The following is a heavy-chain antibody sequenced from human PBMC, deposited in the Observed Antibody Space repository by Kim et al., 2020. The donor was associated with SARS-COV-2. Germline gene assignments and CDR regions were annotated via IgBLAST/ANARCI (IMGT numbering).Heavy chain of an antibody. V-gene: IGHV4-61*01. J-gene: IGHJ4*02. D-gene: IGHD4-17*01. CDR2: IYYSGST. CDR1: GGSVSSGSYY. CDR3: ASQTLLHYGDYVIDY. Sequence: SETLSLTCTVSGGSVSSGSYYWSWIRQPPGKGLEWIGYIYYSGSTNYNPSLKSRVTISVDTSKNQFSLKLSSVTAADTAVYYCASQTLLHYGDYVIDYWGQGTLVTVSS.